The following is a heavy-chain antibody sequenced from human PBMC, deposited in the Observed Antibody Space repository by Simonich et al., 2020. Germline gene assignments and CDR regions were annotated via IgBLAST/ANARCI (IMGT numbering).Heavy chain of an antibody. Sequence: EVQLVESGGGLVQPGGSLRLSCAASGFTFSSYWMHWVRQAPGKGLVWVSRNSSDGSSTSYADSVKGRFTISRDNAKNTLYLQMNSLRAEDTAVYYCARDYSNYDAFDIWGQGTMVTVSS. CDR2: NSSDGSST. D-gene: IGHD4-4*01. V-gene: IGHV3-74*01. CDR3: ARDYSNYDAFDI. CDR1: GFTFSSYW. J-gene: IGHJ3*02.